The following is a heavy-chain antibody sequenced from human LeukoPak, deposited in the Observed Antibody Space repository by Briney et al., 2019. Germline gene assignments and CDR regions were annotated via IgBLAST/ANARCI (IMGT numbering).Heavy chain of an antibody. CDR2: IYYSGST. V-gene: IGHV4-39*01. Sequence: PSETLSLTCTVSGGSVSSGSYYWSWIRQPPGKGLEWIGSIYYSGSTYYNPSLKTRVTISVDTSKNQFSLKLSSVTAADTAVYYCARPSTIFGLVIPYWGQGTLVTVSS. D-gene: IGHD3/OR15-3a*01. CDR3: ARPSTIFGLVIPY. CDR1: GGSVSSGSYY. J-gene: IGHJ4*02.